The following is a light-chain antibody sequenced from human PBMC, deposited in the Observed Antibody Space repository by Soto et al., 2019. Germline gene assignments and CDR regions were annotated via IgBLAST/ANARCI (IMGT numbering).Light chain of an antibody. CDR3: AARDDSLNAVI. CDR1: SSNIGSHS. V-gene: IGLV1-44*01. CDR2: RNN. Sequence: QSVLTQPPSASGTPGQRVTISCSGSSSNIGSHSVDWYQQLPGMAPKLLIFRNNQRPSGVPDRFSGSKSGTSASLAISGLQSEDEADYYCAARDDSLNAVIFGGGTKLTVL. J-gene: IGLJ2*01.